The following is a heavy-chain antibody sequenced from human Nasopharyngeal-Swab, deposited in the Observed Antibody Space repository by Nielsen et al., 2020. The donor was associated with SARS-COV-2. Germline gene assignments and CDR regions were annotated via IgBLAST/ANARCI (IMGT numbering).Heavy chain of an antibody. J-gene: IGHJ4*02. CDR3: TRGYSNDWFESRFAS. D-gene: IGHD3-9*01. CDR1: GFTCSDFY. V-gene: IGHV3-72*01. Sequence: GGSLRLACSASGFTCSDFYMDWDRQPPGKGLEWVGRIRNKANSYTTQYAATVRDRFIMSRDDSKSSLYLQMNSLKTEDTALYYCTRGYSNDWFESRFASWGQGTLVTVSS. CDR2: IRNKANSYTT.